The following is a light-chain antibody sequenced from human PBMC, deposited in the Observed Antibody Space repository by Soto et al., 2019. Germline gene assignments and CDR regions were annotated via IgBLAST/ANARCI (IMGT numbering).Light chain of an antibody. CDR1: QTISSKY. J-gene: IGKJ3*01. V-gene: IGKV3-20*01. CDR2: SAS. Sequence: ETALTQSPGTLSLSPGERATLSCRASQTISSKYLAWFQQKPGQAPRLLIYSASSRATGIPDRFSGSGSGTDFTLTIRRLEPEDFAVYYCQYYGSSPFAFDPGTRVDIK. CDR3: QYYGSSPFA.